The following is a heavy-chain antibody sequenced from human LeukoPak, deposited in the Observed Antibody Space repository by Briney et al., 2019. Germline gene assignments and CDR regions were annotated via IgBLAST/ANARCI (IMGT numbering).Heavy chain of an antibody. Sequence: PGGSLRLSCAASGFTFSSYGMHWVRQAPGEGLEWVAFIRYDGSDKYYADSVRGRFTLSRDNSKNTLYLQMSSLRAEDTAVYYCANDYYTSSGYFPFDYWGQGTLVTVSS. J-gene: IGHJ4*02. V-gene: IGHV3-30*02. D-gene: IGHD3-22*01. CDR2: IRYDGSDK. CDR3: ANDYYTSSGYFPFDY. CDR1: GFTFSSYG.